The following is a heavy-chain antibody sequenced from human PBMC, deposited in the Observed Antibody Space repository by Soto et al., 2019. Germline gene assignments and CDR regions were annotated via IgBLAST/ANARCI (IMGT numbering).Heavy chain of an antibody. Sequence: PSETLSLTCSVSGYSLSSSDYYWAWIRQSPGKGLEWIGSMFYSGLTYYNPSPKSRVTLSVDTSKNQFSVGPNSVTAADTAVYYCAPLSVSLSGPYGIHVWGQGTTVTVSS. CDR1: GYSLSSSDYY. D-gene: IGHD2-15*01. J-gene: IGHJ6*02. V-gene: IGHV4-39*01. CDR2: MFYSGLT. CDR3: APLSVSLSGPYGIHV.